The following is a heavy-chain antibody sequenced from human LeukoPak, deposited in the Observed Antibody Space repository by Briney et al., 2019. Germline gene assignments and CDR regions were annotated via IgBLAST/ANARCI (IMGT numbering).Heavy chain of an antibody. Sequence: ASVKVSCKASGYTFTSYGISWVRQAPGQGLEWMGWISAYNGNTNHAQKLQGRVTMTTDTSTSTAYMELRSLRSDDTAVYYCARSPLIGGYYDFWSGYPCLDYWGQGTLVTVSS. CDR2: ISAYNGNT. J-gene: IGHJ4*02. V-gene: IGHV1-18*01. D-gene: IGHD3-3*01. CDR3: ARSPLIGGYYDFWSGYPCLDY. CDR1: GYTFTSYG.